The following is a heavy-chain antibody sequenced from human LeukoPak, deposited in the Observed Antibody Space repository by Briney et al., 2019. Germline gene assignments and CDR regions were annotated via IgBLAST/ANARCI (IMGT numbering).Heavy chain of an antibody. J-gene: IGHJ5*02. V-gene: IGHV3-9*01. CDR3: AKEPFSGSWRPRQFAS. CDR2: ISWNGGSI. D-gene: IGHD6-13*01. CDR1: GFTFDDYA. Sequence: GGSLRLSCAASGFTFDDYAMHWVRQVPGKGLDWVSGISWNGGSIGYADSVRGRFTISRDNAKNSLYLQMDSLRPEDTAFYYCAKEPFSGSWRPRQFASWGQGTLVTVSS.